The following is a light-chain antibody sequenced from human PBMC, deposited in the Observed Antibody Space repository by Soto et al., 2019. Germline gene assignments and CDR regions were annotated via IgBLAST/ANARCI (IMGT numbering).Light chain of an antibody. Sequence: EIVLTQSPATLSLSPGERATLSCRASQSVSSYLAWYQQKPGQAPRLLIYDTSNRATGIPARFSGSGFGTDFTLTISSLEPEDFAVYYCQQRSNWPRGFGQGTRLEIK. J-gene: IGKJ5*01. CDR2: DTS. CDR3: QQRSNWPRG. CDR1: QSVSSY. V-gene: IGKV3-11*01.